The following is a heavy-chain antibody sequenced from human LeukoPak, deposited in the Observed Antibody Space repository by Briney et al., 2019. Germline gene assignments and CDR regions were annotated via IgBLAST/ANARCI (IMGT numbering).Heavy chain of an antibody. D-gene: IGHD7-27*01. Sequence: PSETLSLTCAVSGGSISSGGYYWSWIRQPPGKGLEWIGEINHSGSTNYNPSLKSRVTISVDTSKNQFSLKLSSVTAADTAVYYCARMGGTGEDWGQGTLVTVSS. V-gene: IGHV4-34*01. CDR2: INHSGST. CDR1: GGSISSGGYY. CDR3: ARMGGTGED. J-gene: IGHJ4*02.